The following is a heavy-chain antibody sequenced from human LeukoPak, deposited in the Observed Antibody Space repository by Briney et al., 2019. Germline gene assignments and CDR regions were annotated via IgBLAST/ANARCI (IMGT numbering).Heavy chain of an antibody. V-gene: IGHV3-48*02. CDR2: ITSGSSTV. CDR3: ARGRLSYNWFDP. D-gene: IGHD3-16*02. J-gene: IGHJ5*02. CDR1: GFTFSTYS. Sequence: PGGSLRLSCVASGFTFSTYSMNWVRQAPGKGLEWVSYITSGSSTVYYADSVKGRFTISRDNAKNSLYLQMNSLRDEDTAVYYCARGRLSYNWFDPWGQGTLVTVSS.